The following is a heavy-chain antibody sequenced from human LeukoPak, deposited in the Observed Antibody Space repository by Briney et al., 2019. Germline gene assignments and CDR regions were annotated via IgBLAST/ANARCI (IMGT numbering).Heavy chain of an antibody. D-gene: IGHD2-2*01. CDR2: INHSGST. Sequence: SETLSLTCAVYGGSFSGYYWSWIRQPPGKGLEWIGEINHSGSTNYNPSLKIRVTISVDTSRNQFSLKLSSVTAADTAVYYCARGPNCSSTSCYYYYYYYYMDVWGKGTTVTVSS. CDR3: ARGPNCSSTSCYYYYYYYYMDV. J-gene: IGHJ6*03. V-gene: IGHV4-34*01. CDR1: GGSFSGYY.